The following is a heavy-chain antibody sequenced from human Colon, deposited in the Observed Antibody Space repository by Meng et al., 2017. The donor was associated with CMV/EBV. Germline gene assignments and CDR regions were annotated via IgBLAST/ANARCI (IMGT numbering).Heavy chain of an antibody. D-gene: IGHD1-26*01. J-gene: IGHJ1*01. CDR1: GYTFTNYG. V-gene: IGHV1-18*01. CDR2: ISAYTGDT. CDR3: VRESQSGSYIYLQH. Sequence: QGRSVQSGAEVKKPGASVKVSCKASGYTFTNYGISWVRQAPGQGLEWMGWISAYTGDTYYAQKFQGRVTMTTDTSTSTAYMELRSLRSDDTAVYYCVRESQSGSYIYLQHWGQGTLVTVSS.